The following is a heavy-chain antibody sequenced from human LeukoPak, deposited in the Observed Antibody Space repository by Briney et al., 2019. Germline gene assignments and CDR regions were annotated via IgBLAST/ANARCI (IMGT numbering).Heavy chain of an antibody. D-gene: IGHD5-24*01. Sequence: ASVKVSCKASGYTFTGYYMHWVRQAPGQGLEWMGWINPNSGGTNYAQKFQGRVTMTRDTSISTAYMELSRLRSDDTAVYYCARDNDGYNGALDIWGQGTMVTVSS. CDR3: ARDNDGYNGALDI. V-gene: IGHV1-2*02. J-gene: IGHJ3*02. CDR1: GYTFTGYY. CDR2: INPNSGGT.